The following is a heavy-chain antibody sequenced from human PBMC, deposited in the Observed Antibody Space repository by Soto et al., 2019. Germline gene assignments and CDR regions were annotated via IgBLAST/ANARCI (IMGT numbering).Heavy chain of an antibody. D-gene: IGHD3-10*01. CDR3: ARDQGGDGMDG. J-gene: IGHJ6*02. CDR2: IYYSGST. V-gene: IGHV4-59*01. Sequence: SETLSLTCTVSGGSISSYYWSWIRQPPGKGLEWIGYIYYSGSTNYNPSLKSRVTISVDTSKNQFSLKLSSVTAADTAVYYCARDQGGDGMDGWGQGTTVTVSS. CDR1: GGSISSYY.